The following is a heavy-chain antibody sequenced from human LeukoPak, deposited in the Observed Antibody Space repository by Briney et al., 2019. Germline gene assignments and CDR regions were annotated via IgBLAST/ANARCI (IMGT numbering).Heavy chain of an antibody. D-gene: IGHD2-21*02. Sequence: PGGSLRLSCAASGFTFSDYWMSWVRQAPGKGLGWVANIKQDGSEKYYVDSVKGRFTISRDNAKNSLYLQMNSLRAEDTAVYHCMMSLTAHYYYGMDVWGQGTTVAVSS. V-gene: IGHV3-7*02. CDR1: GFTFSDYW. CDR2: IKQDGSEK. J-gene: IGHJ6*02. CDR3: MMSLTAHYYYGMDV.